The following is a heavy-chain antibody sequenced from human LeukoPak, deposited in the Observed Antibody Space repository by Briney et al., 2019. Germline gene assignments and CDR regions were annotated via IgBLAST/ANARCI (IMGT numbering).Heavy chain of an antibody. J-gene: IGHJ3*02. CDR3: ARSSGGSWYDAFDI. CDR2: MNPNSGNT. CDR1: GYTFTSYD. V-gene: IGHV1-8*03. D-gene: IGHD2-15*01. Sequence: ASVKVSCKASGYTFTSYDINWVRQATGQGLEWMGWMNPNSGNTGYAQKFQGRVTITRNTSISTAYMELSSLRSEDTAVYYCARSSGGSWYDAFDIWGQGTMVTVSS.